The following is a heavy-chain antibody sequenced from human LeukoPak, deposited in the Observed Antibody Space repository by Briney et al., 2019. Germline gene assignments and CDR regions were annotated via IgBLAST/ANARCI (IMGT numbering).Heavy chain of an antibody. CDR2: MNPDSGDT. D-gene: IGHD3-22*01. Sequence: GASVTVSCKASGYTFTNYEINWVRQATGQGLEWMGWMNPDSGDTAYAHKFQGRITMTRSTSITTAYMELSSLRSEDTAVYYCGRGLGTYDSSELTWPMISFWGQGTVVTVSS. CDR3: GRGLGTYDSSELTWPMISF. J-gene: IGHJ4*02. V-gene: IGHV1-8*01. CDR1: GYTFTNYE.